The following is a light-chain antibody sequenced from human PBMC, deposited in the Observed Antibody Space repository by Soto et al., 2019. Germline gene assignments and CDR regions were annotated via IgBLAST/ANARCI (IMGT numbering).Light chain of an antibody. CDR3: SSYTGSSTLYV. V-gene: IGLV2-14*01. J-gene: IGLJ1*01. CDR2: EVS. CDR1: SSDIGDYDY. Sequence: QSALTQPASVSGSPGQSITISCTGTSSDIGDYDYVSWYQQHPGKVPKLMIFEVSNRPSGVSYRFSGSKSGNTASLTISGLQAEDEADYYCSSYTGSSTLYVFGTGTKLTVL.